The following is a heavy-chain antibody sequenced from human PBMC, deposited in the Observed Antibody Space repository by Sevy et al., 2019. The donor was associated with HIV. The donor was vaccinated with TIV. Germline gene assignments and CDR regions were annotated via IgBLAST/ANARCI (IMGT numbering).Heavy chain of an antibody. CDR1: GFTFSNYA. J-gene: IGHJ4*02. CDR2: IKSKTDGGTT. D-gene: IGHD3-22*01. V-gene: IGHV3-15*01. Sequence: GGSLRLSCAASGFTFSNYAVHWVRQAPGKGLEWVGRIKSKTDGGTTDDAAPVKGRFTISRDDSKNTLYLQMNSLKTEDTAVYYCTTDLLYYYDSSGYYPYFDYWGQGTLVTVSS. CDR3: TTDLLYYYDSSGYYPYFDY.